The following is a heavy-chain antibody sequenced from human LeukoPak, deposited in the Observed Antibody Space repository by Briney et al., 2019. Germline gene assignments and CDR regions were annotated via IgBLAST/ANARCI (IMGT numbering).Heavy chain of an antibody. D-gene: IGHD3-10*01. CDR2: MWYDGSNK. V-gene: IGHV3-33*01. CDR1: GFTFSSYG. CDR3: ARDRYYGSGSPFDY. Sequence: GRSLRLSCAASGFTFSSYGMHWVRQAPGKGLEWVAVMWYDGSNKYYADSVKGRFTISRDNSKNTLYLQMNSLRAEDTAVYYCARDRYYGSGSPFDYWGQGTLVTVSS. J-gene: IGHJ4*02.